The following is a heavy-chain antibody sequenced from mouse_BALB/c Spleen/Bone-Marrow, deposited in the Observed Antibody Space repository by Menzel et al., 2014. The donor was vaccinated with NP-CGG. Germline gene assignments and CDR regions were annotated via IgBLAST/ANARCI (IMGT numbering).Heavy chain of an antibody. CDR2: IDPENGNT. V-gene: IGHV14-3*02. CDR3: ANYSYGNSSFAY. J-gene: IGHJ3*01. D-gene: IGHD1-1*01. CDR1: GFNIKDSY. Sequence: VQLQQSGAELVRPGASVKLSCKASGFNIKDSYMHWVKQRPEQGLEWIGRIDPENGNTKYDPKFQGKATITADTSSNTAYLHLISLTSEDTAVYYGANYSYGNSSFAYWGQGTLVTVSA.